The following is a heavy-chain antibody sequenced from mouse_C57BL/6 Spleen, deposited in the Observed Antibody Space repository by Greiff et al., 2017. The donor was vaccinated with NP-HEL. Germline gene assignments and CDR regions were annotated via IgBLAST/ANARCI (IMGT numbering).Heavy chain of an antibody. Sequence: EVQVVESGGGLVQPGGSLKLSCAASGFTFSDYYMYWVRQTPEKRLEWVAYISNGGGSTYYPDTVKGRFTLSRDNAKNTLYLQRSRLKSEDSAMYYCARHVYDYGSSYESDFDYWGQGTTLTVSS. J-gene: IGHJ2*01. CDR3: ARHVYDYGSSYESDFDY. D-gene: IGHD1-1*01. CDR1: GFTFSDYY. CDR2: ISNGGGST. V-gene: IGHV5-12*01.